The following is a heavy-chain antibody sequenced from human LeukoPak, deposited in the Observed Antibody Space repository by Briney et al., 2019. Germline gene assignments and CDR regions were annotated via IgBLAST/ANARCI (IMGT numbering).Heavy chain of an antibody. CDR3: ARGHIQVDTARCLDY. J-gene: IGHJ4*02. V-gene: IGHV4-34*01. CDR1: GDSISNYY. D-gene: IGHD5-18*01. CDR2: INHSGST. Sequence: SETLSLTCSVSGDSISNYYWSWIRQPPGKGLEWIGEINHSGSTNYNPSLKSRVTISVDTSKNQFSLKLSSVTAADTAVYYCARGHIQVDTARCLDYWGQGTLVTVSS.